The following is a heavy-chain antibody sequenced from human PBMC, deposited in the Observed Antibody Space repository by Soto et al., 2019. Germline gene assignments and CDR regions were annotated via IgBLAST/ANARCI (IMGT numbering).Heavy chain of an antibody. CDR2: IYYSGST. V-gene: IGHV4-30-4*01. CDR1: GGSISSGDYY. D-gene: IGHD4-17*01. J-gene: IGHJ6*02. Sequence: SETLSLTCTVSGGSISSGDYYWSWIRQPPGKGLEWIGYIYYSGSTYYNPSLKSRVTISVDTSKNQFSLKLSSVTAADTAVYYCARDMYGDYVYYGMDVWGQGTTVTVSS. CDR3: ARDMYGDYVYYGMDV.